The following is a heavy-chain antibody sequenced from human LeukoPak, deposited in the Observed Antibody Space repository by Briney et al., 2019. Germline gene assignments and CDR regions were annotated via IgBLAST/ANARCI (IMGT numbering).Heavy chain of an antibody. D-gene: IGHD2-21*02. CDR3: ARSLAYCGGDCPIDY. CDR1: GYSFTSYW. J-gene: IGHJ4*02. V-gene: IGHV5-51*01. CDR2: IYPGDSDI. Sequence: PGESLKISCKGSGYSFTSYWIGWVRQLPGKGLEWMGIIYPGDSDIRYSPSFQGQVNISADKSISTAYLQWSSLKASDTAMYYCARSLAYCGGDCPIDYWGQGTLVTVSS.